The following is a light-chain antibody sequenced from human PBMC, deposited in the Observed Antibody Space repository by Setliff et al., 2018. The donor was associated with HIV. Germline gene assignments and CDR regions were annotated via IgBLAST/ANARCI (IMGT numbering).Light chain of an antibody. Sequence: QSVLTQPASVSGSPGQSITISCTRTSSDVGDYNYVSWYQQHPGKAPKLMISDVGNRPSGISNRFSGSKSGNTASLTISGLQAEDEADYYCSSYTSRTPLYVFGTGTKVTVL. J-gene: IGLJ1*01. CDR1: SSDVGDYNY. CDR3: SSYTSRTPLYV. CDR2: DVG. V-gene: IGLV2-14*03.